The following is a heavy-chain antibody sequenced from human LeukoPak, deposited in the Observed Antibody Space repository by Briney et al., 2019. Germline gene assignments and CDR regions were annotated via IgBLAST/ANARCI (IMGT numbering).Heavy chain of an antibody. CDR1: GGSISSHY. CDR2: IYYSGST. D-gene: IGHD2-2*01. V-gene: IGHV4-59*11. Sequence: SETLSLTCTVSGGSISSHYWSWIRQPPGKGLEWIGYIYYSGSTNYNPSLKSRVTISLDTSKNQFSLKLSSVTAADTAVYYCARDLTAAIWGQGTLVTVSS. J-gene: IGHJ4*02. CDR3: ARDLTAAI.